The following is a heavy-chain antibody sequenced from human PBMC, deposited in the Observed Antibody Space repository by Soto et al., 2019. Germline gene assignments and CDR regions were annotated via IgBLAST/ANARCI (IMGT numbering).Heavy chain of an antibody. D-gene: IGHD2-2*02. CDR3: AREGQYQLLYRNWFDP. CDR2: IYYSGST. J-gene: IGHJ5*02. Sequence: SETLSLTCTVSGGSLSSGYYYWSWIRQPPGKGLEWIGYIYYSGSTYYNPSLKSRVTISVDTSKNQFSLKLSSVTAADTAVYYCAREGQYQLLYRNWFDPWGQGTLVTVSS. CDR1: GGSLSSGYYY. V-gene: IGHV4-30-4*01.